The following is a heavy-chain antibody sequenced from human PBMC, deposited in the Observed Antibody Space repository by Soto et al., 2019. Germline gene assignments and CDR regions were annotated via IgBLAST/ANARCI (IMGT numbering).Heavy chain of an antibody. CDR1: DGSFRGYY. Sequence: PSEPMSLTCAVYDGSFRGYYWTWIRQPPGTGLEWIGEINHSGSTNYNPSLKSRVTISVDTSKNQFSLKLTSVTAADTAVYYCARDKITGLFDYWGQGTLVTVSS. J-gene: IGHJ4*02. V-gene: IGHV4-34*01. D-gene: IGHD2-8*02. CDR2: INHSGST. CDR3: ARDKITGLFDY.